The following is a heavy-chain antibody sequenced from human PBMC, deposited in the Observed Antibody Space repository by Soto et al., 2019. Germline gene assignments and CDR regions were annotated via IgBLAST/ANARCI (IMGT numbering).Heavy chain of an antibody. J-gene: IGHJ6*02. V-gene: IGHV3-23*01. CDR1: GFTFTNYV. D-gene: IGHD6-13*01. Sequence: XXSLRLSFAASGFTFTNYVMDWVPQAPGKGLEWVSTIGGGGSPSYYADSVKGRFTIYRDNSKNTLYLQMNSLRVEDTAIYYCAKRLVAPGPAGMDVWGQGTTVTVSS. CDR3: AKRLVAPGPAGMDV. CDR2: IGGGGSPS.